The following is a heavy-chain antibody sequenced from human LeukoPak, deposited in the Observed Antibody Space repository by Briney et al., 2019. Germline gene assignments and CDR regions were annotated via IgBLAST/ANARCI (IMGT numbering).Heavy chain of an antibody. V-gene: IGHV4-4*07. CDR1: VGSISSYY. CDR2: ISSSGNT. Sequence: SGTLSLTCTVSVGSISSYYWSWIRQPAGKALEWIGRISSSGNTHYNPSLKSRVTMSVDTSKNQFSLRLSSVTAADTAVYYCARDQTATGYFDYWGQGALVTVSS. D-gene: IGHD2-21*02. CDR3: ARDQTATGYFDY. J-gene: IGHJ4*02.